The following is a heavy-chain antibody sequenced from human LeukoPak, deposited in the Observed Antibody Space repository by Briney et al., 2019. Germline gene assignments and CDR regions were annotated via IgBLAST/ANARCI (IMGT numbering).Heavy chain of an antibody. Sequence: ASVKVSCKASGYTFTGYYMHWVRQAPGQGLEWMGWINPNSGGTNYAQKFQGRVTMTRDTSISTAYMELSRLRSDDTAVYYCARGTGHIVVVTAIDRTTPYYYYGMDVWGQGTTVTVSS. V-gene: IGHV1-2*02. CDR2: INPNSGGT. CDR3: ARGTGHIVVVTAIDRTTPYYYYGMDV. CDR1: GYTFTGYY. J-gene: IGHJ6*02. D-gene: IGHD2-21*02.